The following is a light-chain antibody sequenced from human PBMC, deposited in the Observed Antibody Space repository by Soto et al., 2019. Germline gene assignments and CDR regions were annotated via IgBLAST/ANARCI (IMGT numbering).Light chain of an antibody. V-gene: IGLV2-14*01. J-gene: IGLJ3*02. CDR2: EVS. CDR3: SSYTITNTLV. Sequence: QSALTQPASVSGSPGQSITISCTGTSSDVGGYNYVSWYQQYPGKAPKLMIYEVSNRPSGVSNRFSGSKYGNMASLTISGLQSEDEADYYCSSYTITNTLVFGGGTKLTVL. CDR1: SSDVGGYNY.